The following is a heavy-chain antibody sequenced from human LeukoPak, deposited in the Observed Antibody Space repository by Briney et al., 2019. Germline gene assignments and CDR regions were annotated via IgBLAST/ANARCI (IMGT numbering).Heavy chain of an antibody. Sequence: GGSLRLSCEAAGFSFRDYPMGWVRRASGKGLEWVSGISAGADVIFYADPVKGRFTISRDNSKNTLYLQMNSLRAEDSAEYYCAKSLLTTATGTGRAFDIWGQGTMVTVSA. J-gene: IGHJ3*02. D-gene: IGHD1-1*01. CDR2: ISAGADVI. V-gene: IGHV3-23*01. CDR3: AKSLLTTATGTGRAFDI. CDR1: GFSFRDYP.